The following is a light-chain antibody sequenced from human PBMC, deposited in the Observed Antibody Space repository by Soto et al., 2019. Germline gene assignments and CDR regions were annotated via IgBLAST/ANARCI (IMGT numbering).Light chain of an antibody. CDR3: QQYITYPYA. V-gene: IGKV1-5*03. CDR1: QSTSTW. J-gene: IGKJ1*01. Sequence: DIQMTQSPSTLSASVGDRVTITCRASQSTSTWLAWYQQRPGKTPKLLISEASKLESGVPSRFSGSGSGTEFTLTISSLQHDDFATYYCQQYITYPYAFGQGTKVEIK. CDR2: EAS.